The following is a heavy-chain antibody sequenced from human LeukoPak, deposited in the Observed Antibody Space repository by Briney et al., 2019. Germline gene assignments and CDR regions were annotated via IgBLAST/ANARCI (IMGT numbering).Heavy chain of an antibody. CDR2: ISGSGDST. Sequence: GGSLRLSCAASGFAFTTCAINWVRQAPGKGLEWVSTISGSGDSTYYADSVKGRFTISRDNSKNTLYLQMNSLRAEDTAVYYCAKVSPVSSWYFDYWGQGTLVTVSS. CDR3: AKVSPVSSWYFDY. J-gene: IGHJ4*02. V-gene: IGHV3-23*01. D-gene: IGHD6-13*01. CDR1: GFAFTTCA.